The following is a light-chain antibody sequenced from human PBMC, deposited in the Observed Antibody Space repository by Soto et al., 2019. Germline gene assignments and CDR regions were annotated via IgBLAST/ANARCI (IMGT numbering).Light chain of an antibody. V-gene: IGKV3-11*01. CDR2: DAS. CDR3: QQRINWPPLT. Sequence: EIVLTQSPATLSLSPGERATLSCRASQSVSTYLAWYQQKPGQAPSLLIYDASNRATGIPARFSGSGSGTDFTLTISSLEPEDFAVYYCQQRINWPPLTFGGGTKVEIK. CDR1: QSVSTY. J-gene: IGKJ4*01.